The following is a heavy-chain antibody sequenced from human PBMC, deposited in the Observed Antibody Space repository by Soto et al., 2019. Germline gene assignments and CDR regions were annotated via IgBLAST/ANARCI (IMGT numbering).Heavy chain of an antibody. D-gene: IGHD4-4*01. CDR1: GYTFTSYD. CDR2: MNPNSGNT. CDR3: ARGVATTNFFDS. Sequence: ASVKVSCKASGYTFTSYDINWVRQATGQGLEWMGWMNPNSGNTGYAQKFQGRVTMTRNTSIGTAYMELSSLRSEDTAVYYCARGVATTNFFDSWGQGTLVTVSS. J-gene: IGHJ4*02. V-gene: IGHV1-8*01.